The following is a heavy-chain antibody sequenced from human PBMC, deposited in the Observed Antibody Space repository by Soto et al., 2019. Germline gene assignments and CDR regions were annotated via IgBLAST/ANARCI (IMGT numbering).Heavy chain of an antibody. J-gene: IGHJ6*02. CDR3: ASSDYGDFRDVYYYYGMDV. D-gene: IGHD4-17*01. CDR1: GFTFSSYA. CDR2: ISYDGSNK. Sequence: GGSLRLSCAASGFTFSSYAMHWVRQAPGKGLEWVAVISYDGSNKYYADSVKGRFTISRDNSKNTLYLQMNSLRAEDTAVYYCASSDYGDFRDVYYYYGMDVWGQGTTVTVSS. V-gene: IGHV3-30-3*01.